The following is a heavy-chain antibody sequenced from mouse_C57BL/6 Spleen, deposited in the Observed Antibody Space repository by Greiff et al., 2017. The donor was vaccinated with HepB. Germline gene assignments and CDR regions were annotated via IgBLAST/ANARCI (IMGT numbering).Heavy chain of an antibody. CDR2: ISSGGSYT. V-gene: IGHV5-6*01. CDR1: GFTFSSYG. D-gene: IGHD2-3*01. J-gene: IGHJ2*01. CDR3: ARQDGYYAVDY. Sequence: EVKLMESGGDLVKPGGSLKLSCAASGFTFSSYGMSWVRQTPDKRLEWVATISSGGSYTYYPDSVKGRFTISRDNAKNTLYLQMSSLKSEDTAMYYCARQDGYYAVDYWGQGTTLTVSS.